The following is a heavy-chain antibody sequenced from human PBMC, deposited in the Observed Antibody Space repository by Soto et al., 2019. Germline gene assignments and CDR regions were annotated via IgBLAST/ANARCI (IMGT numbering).Heavy chain of an antibody. CDR3: AKEPPAHSSSPTRDY. Sequence: PGGSLRLSCAASGFTFSSYGMHRVRQAPGKGLEWVAVISYDGSNKYYADSVKGRFTISRDNSKNTLYLQMNSLRAEDTAVYYCAKEPPAHSSSPTRDYWGQGTLVTVSS. J-gene: IGHJ4*02. D-gene: IGHD6-6*01. CDR2: ISYDGSNK. CDR1: GFTFSSYG. V-gene: IGHV3-30*18.